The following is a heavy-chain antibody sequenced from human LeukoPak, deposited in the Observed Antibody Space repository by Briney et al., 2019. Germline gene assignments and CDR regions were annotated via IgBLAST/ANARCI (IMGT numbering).Heavy chain of an antibody. CDR2: INRSGST. V-gene: IGHV4-34*01. Sequence: NSSETLSLTCAVYGVSFSGYYWSWIRQPPGKGLEWLGEINRSGSTNYNPSLKSRVTISVDTSKNQFSLKLSSVTAADTAVYYCARGHYDFWSGYYSKVDNWFDPWGQGTLVTVSS. J-gene: IGHJ5*02. CDR1: GVSFSGYY. D-gene: IGHD3-3*01. CDR3: ARGHYDFWSGYYSKVDNWFDP.